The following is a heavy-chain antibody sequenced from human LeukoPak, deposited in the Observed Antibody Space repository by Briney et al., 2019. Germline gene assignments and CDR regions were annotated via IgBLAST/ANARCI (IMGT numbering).Heavy chain of an antibody. V-gene: IGHV4-59*08. Sequence: PSETLSLTCTVSGGSISSYYWSWIRQPPGKGLEWIGYIYYSGSTNYNPSLKSRVTISVDTSKNQSSLKLSSVTAADTAVYYCAGGYSSGWDYFDYWGQGTLVTVSS. CDR3: AGGYSSGWDYFDY. D-gene: IGHD6-19*01. CDR1: GGSISSYY. J-gene: IGHJ4*02. CDR2: IYYSGST.